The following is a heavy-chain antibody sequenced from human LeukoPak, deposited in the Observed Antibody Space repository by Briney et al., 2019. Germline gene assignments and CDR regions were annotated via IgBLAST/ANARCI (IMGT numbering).Heavy chain of an antibody. D-gene: IGHD3-22*01. J-gene: IGHJ5*02. CDR3: ARGCDSSERKYNWFDP. V-gene: IGHV4-34*01. CDR2: INHSGST. Sequence: SETLSLTCAVYGGSFSGYYWSWIRQPPGKGLEWIGEINHSGSTSYNPSLKSRVSISVDTSKNQFSLKLSSVTAADTAVYYCARGCDSSERKYNWFDPWGQGTLVTVSS. CDR1: GGSFSGYY.